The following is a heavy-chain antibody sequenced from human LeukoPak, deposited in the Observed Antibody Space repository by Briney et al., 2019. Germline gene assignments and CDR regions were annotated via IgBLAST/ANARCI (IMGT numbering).Heavy chain of an antibody. D-gene: IGHD3-22*01. CDR1: GYTFTSYG. CDR2: ISAYNGNT. Sequence: ASVKVSCKASGYTFTSYGLSWVRQAPGQGPEWMGWISAYNGNTNYAQKFQGRVTMTTDTSTSTAYMELRTLRSDDTAVYYCARDGYYYDSSGYYLFDYWGQGTLVTVSS. J-gene: IGHJ4*02. CDR3: ARDGYYYDSSGYYLFDY. V-gene: IGHV1-18*01.